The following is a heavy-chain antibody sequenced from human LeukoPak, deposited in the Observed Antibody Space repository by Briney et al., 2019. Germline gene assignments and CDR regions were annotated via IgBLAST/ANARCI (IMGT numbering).Heavy chain of an antibody. CDR2: IYHSGST. CDR1: GGSISSGGYS. V-gene: IGHV4-30-2*01. CDR3: ARGNRYSGYHWFDP. D-gene: IGHD5-12*01. Sequence: SETLSLTCAVSGGSISSGGYSWSWIRQPPGKGLEWIGYIYHSGSTYYNPSLKSRVTISVDRSKNQFSLKLSSVTAADTAVYYCARGNRYSGYHWFDPWGQGTLVTVSS. J-gene: IGHJ5*02.